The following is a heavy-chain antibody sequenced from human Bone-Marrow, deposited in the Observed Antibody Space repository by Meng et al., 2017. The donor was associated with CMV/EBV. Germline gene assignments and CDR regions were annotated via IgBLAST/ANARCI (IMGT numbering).Heavy chain of an antibody. J-gene: IGHJ4*02. Sequence: SGYTFTGYYMHWVRQAPGKGLEWMGWLNPNSGGTNYAQKFQGRVTMTRDTSISTAYMELSRLRSDDTAVYYCARESDYVWGSYSFDYWGQGTLVTVSS. CDR2: LNPNSGGT. D-gene: IGHD3-16*01. V-gene: IGHV1-2*02. CDR1: GYTFTGYY. CDR3: ARESDYVWGSYSFDY.